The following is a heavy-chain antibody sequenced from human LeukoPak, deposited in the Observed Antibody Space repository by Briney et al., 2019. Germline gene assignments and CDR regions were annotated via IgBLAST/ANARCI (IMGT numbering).Heavy chain of an antibody. V-gene: IGHV3-74*01. J-gene: IGHJ4*02. CDR3: ATLSRTADYGDKVFDY. Sequence: GGSLRLSCAASGFTFSSYWMHWVRHAPGKGLVWVSRINSDGSSTSYADSVKGRFTISRDNAKNTLYLQMNSLRAEDTAVCYCATLSRTADYGDKVFDYWGQGTLVTVSS. CDR2: INSDGSST. D-gene: IGHD4-23*01. CDR1: GFTFSSYW.